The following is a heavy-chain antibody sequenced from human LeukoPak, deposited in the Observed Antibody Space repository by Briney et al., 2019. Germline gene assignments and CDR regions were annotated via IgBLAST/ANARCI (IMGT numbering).Heavy chain of an antibody. CDR1: GFTFSSYW. D-gene: IGHD4-23*01. Sequence: GGSLRRSCAASGFTFSSYWMNWVRQAPGKGLVWVSRIASDGSSTTCADSVKGRFSISRDNAKNTLYLQMNSLRVEDTAVYYCARGRPRGNDYWGQGTLVTVSS. J-gene: IGHJ4*02. CDR2: IASDGSST. CDR3: ARGRPRGNDY. V-gene: IGHV3-74*01.